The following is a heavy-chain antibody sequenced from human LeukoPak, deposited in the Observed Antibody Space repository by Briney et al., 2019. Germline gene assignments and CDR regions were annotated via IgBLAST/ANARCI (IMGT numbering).Heavy chain of an antibody. J-gene: IGHJ4*02. CDR1: GFTFSSYA. CDR2: ISGSGGST. CDR3: AKMVLWFGELMPAEFDY. D-gene: IGHD3-10*01. V-gene: IGHV3-23*01. Sequence: GGSLRLSCAASGFTFSSYAMSWVRQAPGKGLEWVSAISGSGGSTYYADSVKGRFTISRDSSKNTLYLQMNSLRAEGTAVYYCAKMVLWFGELMPAEFDYWGQGTLVTVSS.